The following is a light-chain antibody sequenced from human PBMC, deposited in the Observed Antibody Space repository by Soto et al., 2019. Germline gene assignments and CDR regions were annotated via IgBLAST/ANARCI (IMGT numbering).Light chain of an antibody. CDR2: EAS. J-gene: IGKJ2*01. CDR1: QDISNS. V-gene: IGKV1-33*01. Sequence: DIQMTQSPSSLSTSVGERVTITCQASQDISNSLNWYQQKPGKAPNLLIYEASKLQTGVPSRFSGGGSGTHFTFTISNLQPEDIAKHYCQHYDNLPRYTFRLGTKVDIQ. CDR3: QHYDNLPRYT.